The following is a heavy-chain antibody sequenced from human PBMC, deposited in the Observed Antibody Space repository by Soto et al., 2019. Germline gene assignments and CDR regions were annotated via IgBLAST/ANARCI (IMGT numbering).Heavy chain of an antibody. CDR3: AKDRYCSSTSCYAGLDY. D-gene: IGHD2-2*01. V-gene: IGHV3-23*01. CDR2: ISGSGGST. Sequence: GGSLRLSCAASGFPFSSYAMTWVRQAPGKGLEWVSSISGSGGSTYYADSVKGRFTISRDSSKNTLYLQMNSLRAEDTALYYCAKDRYCSSTSCYAGLDYWGQGTLVTVSS. CDR1: GFPFSSYA. J-gene: IGHJ4*02.